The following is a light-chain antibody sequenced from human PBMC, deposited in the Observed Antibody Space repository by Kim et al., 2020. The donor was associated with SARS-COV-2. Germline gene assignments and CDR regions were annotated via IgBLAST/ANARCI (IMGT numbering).Light chain of an antibody. CDR3: QKYYSAPT. CDR2: ATS. Sequence: SASVGDRVTITCRASQGISNYLAWYQQKPGKVPKLLIYATSTLQSGVPSRFSGSGSGTDSTLTISSLQPEDVATYYCQKYYSAPTFGQGTKVDIK. CDR1: QGISNY. V-gene: IGKV1-27*01. J-gene: IGKJ1*01.